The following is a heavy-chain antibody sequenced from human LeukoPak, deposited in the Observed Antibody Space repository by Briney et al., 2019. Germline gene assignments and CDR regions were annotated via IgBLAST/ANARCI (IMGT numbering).Heavy chain of an antibody. CDR1: GGSISSGGYY. Sequence: SSQTLSLTCTVSGGSISSGGYYWSWIRQHPGKGLEWIGYIYYSGSTYYNPSLKSRVTISADTSKNQFSLKLSSVTAADTAVYYCARGRTKYQLRAFDLWGRGTLVTVSS. CDR3: ARGRTKYQLRAFDL. CDR2: IYYSGST. J-gene: IGHJ2*01. D-gene: IGHD2-2*01. V-gene: IGHV4-31*03.